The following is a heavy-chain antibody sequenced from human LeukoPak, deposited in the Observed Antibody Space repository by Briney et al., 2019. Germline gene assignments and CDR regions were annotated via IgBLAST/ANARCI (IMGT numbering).Heavy chain of an antibody. CDR2: ISSSSSYI. Sequence: GGSLRLSCAASGFTFSSYSMNWVRQAPGKGLEWVSSISSSSSYIYYADSVKGRFTISRDNAKNSLYLQMNSLRAEDTAVYYCARKGGGSYPPGSYYYMDVWGKGTTVTVSS. J-gene: IGHJ6*03. CDR3: ARKGGGSYPPGSYYYMDV. CDR1: GFTFSSYS. D-gene: IGHD2-15*01. V-gene: IGHV3-21*01.